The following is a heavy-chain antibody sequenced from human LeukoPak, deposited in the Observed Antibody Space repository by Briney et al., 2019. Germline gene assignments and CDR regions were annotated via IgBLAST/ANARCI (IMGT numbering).Heavy chain of an antibody. CDR2: IYYSGST. Sequence: SETLSLTCTVSGGSISSSSYYWGWIRQPPGKGLEWIGSIYYSGSTYYNPSLKSRVTISVDTSKNQFSLKLSSVTAADTAVYYCARHTSSSSRAYYYGMDVWGQGTTVTVSS. CDR3: ARHTSSSSRAYYYGMDV. V-gene: IGHV4-39*01. D-gene: IGHD6-13*01. J-gene: IGHJ6*02. CDR1: GGSISSSSYY.